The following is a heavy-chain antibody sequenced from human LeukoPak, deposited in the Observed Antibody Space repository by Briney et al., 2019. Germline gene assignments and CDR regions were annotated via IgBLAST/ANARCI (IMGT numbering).Heavy chain of an antibody. J-gene: IGHJ3*01. CDR2: ISGSGGST. CDR1: GFTFSSYA. V-gene: IGHV3-23*01. Sequence: GGSLRLSCAASGFTFSSYAMSWVRRAPGKGLEWVSAISGSGGSTYYADSVKGRFTISRDNSKNTLYLQMNSLRAEDTAVYYCASEVLRYFDWSLGAPDFWGQGTMVTVSS. CDR3: ASEVLRYFDWSLGAPDF. D-gene: IGHD3-9*01.